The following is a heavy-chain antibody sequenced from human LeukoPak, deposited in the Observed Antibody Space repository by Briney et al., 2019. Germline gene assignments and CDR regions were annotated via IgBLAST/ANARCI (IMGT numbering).Heavy chain of an antibody. CDR2: ISGSGGST. Sequence: GGSLRLSCAASGFTFSSYAMSWVRQAPGKGLEWVSTISGSGGSTYYADSVKGRFTISRDNFKNTLYLQMNSLRAEDKAVYYCAKKWGGEGATLEHYWGQGTLVTVSS. V-gene: IGHV3-23*01. CDR1: GFTFSSYA. CDR3: AKKWGGEGATLEHY. J-gene: IGHJ4*02. D-gene: IGHD1-26*01.